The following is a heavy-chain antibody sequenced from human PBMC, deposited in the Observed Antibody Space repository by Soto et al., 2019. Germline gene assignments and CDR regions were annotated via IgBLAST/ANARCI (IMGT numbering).Heavy chain of an antibody. CDR2: ISGTGVYS. J-gene: IGHJ6*02. CDR1: GFTFSSYA. V-gene: IGHV3-23*01. Sequence: EVQLLESGGGLVQPGGSLRLSCAASGFTFSSYAMSWVRQAPGKGLEWVSCISGTGVYSYHADSVKGRFTISRDNSQNTLYLQMNSLGADDTAVYYCAKDLPFTSSPCMDVWGQGTTVTVSS. D-gene: IGHD3-3*01. CDR3: AKDLPFTSSPCMDV.